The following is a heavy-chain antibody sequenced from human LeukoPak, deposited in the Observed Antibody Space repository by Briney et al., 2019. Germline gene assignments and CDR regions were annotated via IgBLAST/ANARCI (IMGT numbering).Heavy chain of an antibody. CDR3: ARSAAGFTYYYYGMDV. V-gene: IGHV4-59*01. D-gene: IGHD6-13*01. J-gene: IGHJ6*02. CDR2: IYYSGST. CDR1: GGSISSYY. Sequence: SETLSLTCTVSGGSISSYYWSWIRQPPGKGLEWIGYIYYSGSTNYNPSLKSRVTISVDTSKNQFSLKLGSVTAADTAVYYCARSAAGFTYYYYGMDVWGQGTTVTVSS.